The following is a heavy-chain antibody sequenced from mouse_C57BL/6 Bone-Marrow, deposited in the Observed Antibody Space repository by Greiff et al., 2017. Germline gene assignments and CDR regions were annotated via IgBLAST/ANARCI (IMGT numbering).Heavy chain of an antibody. J-gene: IGHJ4*01. CDR2: IDPSDSYT. CDR1: GYTFTSYW. CDR3: ARNYDHYYAVEY. Sequence: QVQLQQSGPELVKPGASVKLSCKASGYTFTSYWMQWVKQRPGQGLEWIGEIDPSDSYTNYNQKFKGKATLTVNTSSSTAYMQLSSLTSEDSAVYYCARNYDHYYAVEYWGQGNSVTVS. D-gene: IGHD2-4*01. V-gene: IGHV1-50*01.